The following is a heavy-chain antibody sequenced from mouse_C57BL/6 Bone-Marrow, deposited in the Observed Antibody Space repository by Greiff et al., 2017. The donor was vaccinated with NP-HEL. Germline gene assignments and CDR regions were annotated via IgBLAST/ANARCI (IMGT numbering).Heavy chain of an antibody. J-gene: IGHJ2*01. D-gene: IGHD1-1*01. CDR3: AKEGYYYGSKFDY. V-gene: IGHV2-5*01. Sequence: VQLVESGPGLVQPSQSLSITCTVSGFSLTSYGVHWVRQSPGTGLEWLGVIWRGGSTDYNAAFMSRLSITKDNSKSQVFFKMNSLQADDTAIYYCAKEGYYYGSKFDYWGQGTTLTVSS. CDR2: IWRGGST. CDR1: GFSLTSYG.